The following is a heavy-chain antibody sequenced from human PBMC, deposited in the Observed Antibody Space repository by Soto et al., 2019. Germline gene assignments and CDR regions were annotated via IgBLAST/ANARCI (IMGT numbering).Heavy chain of an antibody. CDR2: IYYSGST. CDR3: ARGLRVRSTYYYDSSGYYSHFDY. CDR1: GGSISSGGYY. Sequence: PSETLSLTCTVSGGSISSGGYYWSWIRQHPGKGLEWIGYIYYSGSTYYNPSLKSRVTISVDTSKNQFSLKLSSVTAADTAVYYCARGLRVRSTYYYDSSGYYSHFDYWGQGTLVTVSS. J-gene: IGHJ4*02. D-gene: IGHD3-22*01. V-gene: IGHV4-31*03.